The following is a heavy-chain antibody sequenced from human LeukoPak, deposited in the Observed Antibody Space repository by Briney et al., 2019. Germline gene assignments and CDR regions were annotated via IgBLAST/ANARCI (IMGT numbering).Heavy chain of an antibody. CDR2: IYYSGST. CDR1: GGSISSGDYY. Sequence: PSQTLSLTCTVSGGSISSGDYYWSWIRQPPGKGLEWIGFIYYSGSTNYNPSLKSRVTISVDTSKNQFSLKLSSVTAADTAVYYCARQGFDWLQPAYYYYGMDVWGQGTTVTVSS. CDR3: ARQGFDWLQPAYYYYGMDV. J-gene: IGHJ6*02. V-gene: IGHV4-30-4*01. D-gene: IGHD3-9*01.